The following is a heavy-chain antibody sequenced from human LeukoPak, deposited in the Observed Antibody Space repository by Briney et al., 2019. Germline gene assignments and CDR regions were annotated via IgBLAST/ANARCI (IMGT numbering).Heavy chain of an antibody. CDR2: INQDGGDK. CDR3: ARIAAAVPDQ. J-gene: IGHJ5*02. CDR1: GFTFSNYW. D-gene: IGHD2-2*01. V-gene: IGHV3-7*01. Sequence: GGSLRLSCSTSGFTFSNYWMAWVRQAPGKGLVWVAQINQDGGDKNYVDSVMGRFTISRDNASNSLSLQMTSLRVEDTAVYYCARIAAAVPDQWGQGTLVTVSS.